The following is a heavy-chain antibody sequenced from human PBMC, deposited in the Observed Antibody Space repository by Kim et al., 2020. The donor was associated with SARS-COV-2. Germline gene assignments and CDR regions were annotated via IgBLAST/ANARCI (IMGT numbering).Heavy chain of an antibody. CDR1: GDSVSSNSAA. J-gene: IGHJ6*02. Sequence: SQTLSLTCAISGDSVSSNSAAWNWIRQSPSRGLEWLGRTYYRSKWYNDYAVSVKSRITINPDTSKNLFSLQLNSVTPEDTAVYYCARDQWYSGSYYPSLQPYYYYGMDVWGQGTTVTVSS. V-gene: IGHV6-1*01. CDR2: TYYRSKWYN. D-gene: IGHD1-26*01. CDR3: ARDQWYSGSYYPSLQPYYYYGMDV.